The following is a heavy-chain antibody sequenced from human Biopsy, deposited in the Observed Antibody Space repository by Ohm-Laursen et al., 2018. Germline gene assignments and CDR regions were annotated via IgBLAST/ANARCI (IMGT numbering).Heavy chain of an antibody. D-gene: IGHD4-11*01. Sequence: SLRLSCAASGFIFSEYYMSWIRQAPGKGLEWLSYISSSGGTTDYADSVKGRFTISRDNAKNTLYLQMNSLRAEDTAVYYCARGGFFAYSTFDYWGQGALVTVSS. J-gene: IGHJ4*02. CDR1: GFIFSEYY. CDR3: ARGGFFAYSTFDY. CDR2: ISSSGGTT. V-gene: IGHV3-11*04.